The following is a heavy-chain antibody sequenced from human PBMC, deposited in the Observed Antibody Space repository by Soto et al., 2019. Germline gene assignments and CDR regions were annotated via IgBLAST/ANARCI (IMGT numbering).Heavy chain of an antibody. CDR2: ISSSSSYI. Sequence: NPGGSLRLSCAASGFTFSSYSMNWVRQAPGKGLEWVSSISSSSSYIYYADSVKGRFTISRDNAKNSLYLQMNSLRAEDTAVYYCARDSKCTNGVCYHYYYYGMDVWGQGTTVTVYS. CDR1: GFTFSSYS. V-gene: IGHV3-21*01. J-gene: IGHJ6*02. D-gene: IGHD2-8*01. CDR3: ARDSKCTNGVCYHYYYYGMDV.